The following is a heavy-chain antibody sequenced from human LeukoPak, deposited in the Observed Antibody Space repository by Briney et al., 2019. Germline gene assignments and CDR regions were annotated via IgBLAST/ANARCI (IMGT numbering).Heavy chain of an antibody. J-gene: IGHJ4*02. D-gene: IGHD1-26*01. CDR1: GFTFSSYS. V-gene: IGHV3-7*01. CDR3: ARVLGATYYFDY. CDR2: IKQDGSEK. Sequence: GGSLRLSCAASGFTFSSYSMNWVRQAPGKGLEWVANIKQDGSEKYYVDSVKGRFTISRDNAKNSLYLQMNSLRAEDTAVYYCARVLGATYYFDYWGQGTLVTVSS.